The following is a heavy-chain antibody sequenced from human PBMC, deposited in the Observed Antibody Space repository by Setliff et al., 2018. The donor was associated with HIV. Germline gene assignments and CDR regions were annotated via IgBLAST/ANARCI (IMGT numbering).Heavy chain of an antibody. Sequence: SAPLSLTCTVSGGSIIDSRYFWGWIRQPPGKGLEWIGSVYYSGITYYSSSLKSRVTVSVDTSRIQFSLKLTSVTAADTAVYKCVRHVWSDDFLVPGWFDSWSQGTLVTVSS. V-gene: IGHV4-39*01. CDR2: VYYSGIT. CDR3: VRHVWSDDFLVPGWFDS. J-gene: IGHJ5*01. CDR1: GGSIIDSRYF. D-gene: IGHD3-3*01.